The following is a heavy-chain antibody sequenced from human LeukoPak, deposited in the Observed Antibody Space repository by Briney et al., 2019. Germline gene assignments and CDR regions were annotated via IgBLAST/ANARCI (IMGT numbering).Heavy chain of an antibody. CDR3: ARAIRRGVGTSCYGY. CDR2: INPNSGGT. CDR1: GYTFTGYY. J-gene: IGHJ4*02. V-gene: IGHV1-2*02. D-gene: IGHD2-2*01. Sequence: ASVKVSCKASGYTFTGYYMHWVRQAPGQGLEWMGWINPNSGGTNYAQKFQGRVTMTRDTSISTAYMELSRLRSDVTAVYYCARAIRRGVGTSCYGYWGQGTLVTVSS.